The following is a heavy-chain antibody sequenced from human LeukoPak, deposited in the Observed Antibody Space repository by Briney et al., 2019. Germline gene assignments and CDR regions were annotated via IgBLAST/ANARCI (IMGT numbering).Heavy chain of an antibody. CDR3: TEFYFDRSGYADY. J-gene: IGHJ4*02. CDR2: IYYRGST. Sequence: SETLSLTCTVSGVSISSSSFYWGWIRQPPGKGLEWIGSIYYRGSTYYNPSLKSRVTISVDMSENQVSLKLRSVTAADTAVYYCTEFYFDRSGYADYWGQGTLVTVAS. D-gene: IGHD3-22*01. V-gene: IGHV4-39*01. CDR1: GVSISSSSFY.